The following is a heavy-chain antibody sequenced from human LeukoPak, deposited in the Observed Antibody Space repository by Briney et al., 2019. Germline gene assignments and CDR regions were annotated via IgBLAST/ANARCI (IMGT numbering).Heavy chain of an antibody. J-gene: IGHJ4*02. CDR2: IYPRDGST. Sequence: ASVKVSCKASGYTFTSNYIHWVRQAPGQGLEWTGMIYPRDGSTSYAQKFQGRVTVTRDTSTSTVHMELSGLRSEDTAVYCCARDQEGFDYWGQGTLVTVSS. V-gene: IGHV1-46*01. CDR1: GYTFTSNY. CDR3: ARDQEGFDY.